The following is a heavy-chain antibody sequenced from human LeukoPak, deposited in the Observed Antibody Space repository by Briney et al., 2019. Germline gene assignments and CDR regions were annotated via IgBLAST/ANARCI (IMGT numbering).Heavy chain of an antibody. Sequence: PSETLSLTCTVSGGSISSYYWSWIRQPAGKGLEWIGRIYTSGSTNYNPSLKSRVTISVDKSKNQFSLKLSSVTAADTAVYYCARDRRANSSGWYSRDYYYHYMDVWGKGTTVTVSS. J-gene: IGHJ6*03. V-gene: IGHV4-4*07. CDR2: IYTSGST. D-gene: IGHD6-19*01. CDR3: ARDRRANSSGWYSRDYYYHYMDV. CDR1: GGSISSYY.